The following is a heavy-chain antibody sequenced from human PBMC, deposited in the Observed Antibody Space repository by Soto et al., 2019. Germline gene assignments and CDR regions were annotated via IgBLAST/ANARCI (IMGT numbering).Heavy chain of an antibody. D-gene: IGHD3-10*01. Sequence: QVQLVQSGAEVKRPGSSVKVSCKASGDTFNFYSINWVRQAPGVGLEWVGRVNPILSMSNYAQRFQGRVTMTAYKSTSTAYMELRSLRSEDTAIYYSASSYGSGYRAFDYWGQGALVTVSS. CDR1: GDTFNFYS. CDR3: ASSYGSGYRAFDY. CDR2: VNPILSMS. J-gene: IGHJ4*02. V-gene: IGHV1-69*02.